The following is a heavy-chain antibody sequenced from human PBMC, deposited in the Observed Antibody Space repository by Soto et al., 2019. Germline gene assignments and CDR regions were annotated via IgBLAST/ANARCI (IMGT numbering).Heavy chain of an antibody. D-gene: IGHD3-10*01. CDR1: GGSFSGYY. J-gene: IGHJ5*02. CDR3: ARGLLARRYYYGSGSYYTGRFDP. CDR2: INHSGST. V-gene: IGHV4-34*01. Sequence: LSLTCAVYGGSFSGYYWSWIRQPPGKGLEWRGEINHSGSTNYNPSLNSRVTISIDQSQNQFSLKLSSVTAADTAVDYCARGLLARRYYYGSGSYYTGRFDPWGQGTLVTVSS.